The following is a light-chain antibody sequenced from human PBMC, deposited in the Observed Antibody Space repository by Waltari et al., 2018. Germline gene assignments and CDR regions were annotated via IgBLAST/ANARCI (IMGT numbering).Light chain of an antibody. CDR1: QGISSH. J-gene: IGKJ1*01. CDR3: QQRSNLWT. V-gene: IGKV3-11*01. CDR2: DES. Sequence: ETVLTQSPATLSLSPGERATLSCRASQGISSHLPWYQQKPGQPPRLLIYDESKRATGIPARFSCSGSGTDFTLTISSLEPEDFAVYYCQQRSNLWTFGQGTKVEIK.